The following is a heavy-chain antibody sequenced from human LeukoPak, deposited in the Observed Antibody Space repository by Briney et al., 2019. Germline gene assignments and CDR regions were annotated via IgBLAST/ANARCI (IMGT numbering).Heavy chain of an antibody. J-gene: IGHJ6*02. CDR3: ARISRVVVAAAFAYGMDV. CDR2: IYYSGST. V-gene: IGHV4-30-4*01. D-gene: IGHD2-15*01. Sequence: PSETLSLTCTVSGGSISSGDYYWSWIRQPPGKGLEWIGYIYYSGSTYYNPSLKSRVTISVDTSKNQFSLKLSSVTAADTAVYYCARISRVVVAAAFAYGMDVWGHGTTVTVSS. CDR1: GGSISSGDYY.